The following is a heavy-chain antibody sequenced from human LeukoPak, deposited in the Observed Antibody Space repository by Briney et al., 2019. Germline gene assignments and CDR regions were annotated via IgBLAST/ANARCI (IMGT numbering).Heavy chain of an antibody. Sequence: ASVKVSCKASGYTFTCYYMHWVRLAPGQGLEWTGWINPNSGGTNYAQKFQGRVTMTRDTSISTAYMELSRLRSDDTAVYYCAREGPECSSTSCYFDYWGQGTLVTVSS. J-gene: IGHJ4*02. CDR1: GYTFTCYY. CDR3: AREGPECSSTSCYFDY. CDR2: INPNSGGT. D-gene: IGHD2-2*01. V-gene: IGHV1-2*02.